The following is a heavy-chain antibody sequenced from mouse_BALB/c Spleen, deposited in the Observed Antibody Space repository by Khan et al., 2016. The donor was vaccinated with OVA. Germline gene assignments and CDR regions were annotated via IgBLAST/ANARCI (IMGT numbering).Heavy chain of an antibody. CDR3: VRDPEYGNYGFDY. Sequence: VQLKESGPGLVAPSQSLSITCTVSGFSLTSYDISWIRQPPGKGLEWLGVIWTGGGTNYNSAFMSRLSISKDNSKSQVFLKMNSLQTDDTAIYYCVRDPEYGNYGFDYWGQGTTLTVSS. J-gene: IGHJ2*01. D-gene: IGHD2-10*02. CDR2: IWTGGGT. V-gene: IGHV2-9-2*01. CDR1: GFSLTSYD.